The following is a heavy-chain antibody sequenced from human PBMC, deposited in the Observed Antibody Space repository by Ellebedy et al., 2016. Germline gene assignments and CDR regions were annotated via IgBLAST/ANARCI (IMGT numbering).Heavy chain of an antibody. CDR2: ISYDGSNK. J-gene: IGHJ4*02. CDR1: GFTFSSYG. CDR3: ARNYCSSTSCYNAFDY. D-gene: IGHD2-2*02. Sequence: GESLKISXAASGFTFSSYGMHWVRQAPGKGLEWVAVISYDGSNKYYADSVKGRFTISRDNSKNTLYLQMNSLRAEDTAVYYCARNYCSSTSCYNAFDYWGQGTLVTVSS. V-gene: IGHV3-30*03.